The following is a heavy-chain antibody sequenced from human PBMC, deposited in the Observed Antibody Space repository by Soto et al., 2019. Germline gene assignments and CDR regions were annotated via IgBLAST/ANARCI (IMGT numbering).Heavy chain of an antibody. CDR1: GGSFSGYY. CDR2: INHSGST. CDR3: ARGRGLRYFDWLLAGDY. D-gene: IGHD3-9*01. Sequence: SETLSLTCAVYGGSFSGYYWSWIRQPPGKGLEWIGEINHSGSTNYNPSLKSRVTISVDTSKNQFSLKLSSVTAADTAVYYCARGRGLRYFDWLLAGDYWGQGTLVTVSS. J-gene: IGHJ4*02. V-gene: IGHV4-34*01.